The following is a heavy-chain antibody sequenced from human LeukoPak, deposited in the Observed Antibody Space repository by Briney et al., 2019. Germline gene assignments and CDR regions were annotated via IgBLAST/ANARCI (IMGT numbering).Heavy chain of an antibody. J-gene: IGHJ4*02. CDR2: ISSSSSYI. CDR1: GFTFTSYS. V-gene: IGHV3-21*01. Sequence: GRSLTLFCAPSGFTFTSYSMNWVRQAPGKGREWVSSISSSSSYIYYADSVKGRFTISRDNAKNSLYLQMNSLRAEDTAVYYCARAYTWSGYYYWGQGTLVTVSS. D-gene: IGHD3-3*01. CDR3: ARAYTWSGYYY.